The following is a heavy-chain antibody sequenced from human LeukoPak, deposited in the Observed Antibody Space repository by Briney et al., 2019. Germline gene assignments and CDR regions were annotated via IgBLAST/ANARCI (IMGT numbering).Heavy chain of an antibody. J-gene: IGHJ4*02. CDR2: ISGSGGST. V-gene: IGHV3-23*01. CDR1: GFTFSSYA. D-gene: IGHD3-22*01. CDR3: AKDSAVVVITGKTIDY. Sequence: GGSLRLSCAASGFTFSSYAMSWVRQAPGKGLEWVSAISGSGGSTYYADSVKGRFTISRDNSKNTLYLQVNSLRAEDTAVYYCAKDSAVVVITGKTIDYWGQGTLVTVSS.